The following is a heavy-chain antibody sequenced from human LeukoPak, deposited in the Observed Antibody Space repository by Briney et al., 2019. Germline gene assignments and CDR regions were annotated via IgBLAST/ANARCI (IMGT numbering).Heavy chain of an antibody. CDR2: IYCSGST. Sequence: SETLSLTCTVSGGSISSYYWSWIRQPPGKGLEWIGYIYCSGSTNYNPSLKSRVTISVDTSKNQFSLKLSSVTAADTAVYYCARSVVVAALTAFDIWGQGTMVTVSS. CDR3: ARSVVVAALTAFDI. CDR1: GGSISSYY. V-gene: IGHV4-59*01. J-gene: IGHJ3*02. D-gene: IGHD2-15*01.